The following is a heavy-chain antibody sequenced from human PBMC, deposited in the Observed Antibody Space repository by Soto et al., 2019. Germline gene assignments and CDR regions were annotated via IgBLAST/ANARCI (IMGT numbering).Heavy chain of an antibody. CDR3: ATVYCSGGSCYSAPFDI. CDR2: FDPEDGET. V-gene: IGHV1-24*01. D-gene: IGHD2-15*01. CDR1: GYTLTELS. Sequence: ASVKVSCKVSGYTLTELSMHWVRQAPGKGLEWMGGFDPEDGETIYAQKFQGRVTMTEDTSTDTAYMELSSLRSEDTAVYYCATVYCSGGSCYSAPFDIWGQGTMVTVSS. J-gene: IGHJ3*02.